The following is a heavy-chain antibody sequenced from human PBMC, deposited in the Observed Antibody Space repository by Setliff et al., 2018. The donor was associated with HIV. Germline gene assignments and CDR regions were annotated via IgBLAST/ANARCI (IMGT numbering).Heavy chain of an antibody. CDR2: IHYSGST. Sequence: SETLSLTCTVSGGSISSHYWSWIRQPPGKGLEWIGNIHYSGSTNYNPSLMSRVTISLDTPKNQFSLKLNSVIAADTAVYYCARNRVPSSLWGQGTLVTSPQ. D-gene: IGHD3-10*01. V-gene: IGHV4-59*11. CDR1: GGSISSHY. CDR3: ARNRVPSSL. J-gene: IGHJ4*02.